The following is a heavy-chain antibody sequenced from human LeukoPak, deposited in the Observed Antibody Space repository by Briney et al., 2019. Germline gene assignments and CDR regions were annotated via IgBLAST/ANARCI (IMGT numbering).Heavy chain of an antibody. CDR3: TRDDETRYCDYGMDV. CDR1: GFTVSSNY. CDR2: IYRGGST. Sequence: GGSLRLSCAASGFTVSSNYMSWVRQAPGKVLEWVSVIYRGGSTNYAESVKGSFTISRDNSKNTMYLQMNSLRAEDTAVYYCTRDDETRYCDYGMDVWGQGTTVTVSS. J-gene: IGHJ6*02. V-gene: IGHV3-66*01.